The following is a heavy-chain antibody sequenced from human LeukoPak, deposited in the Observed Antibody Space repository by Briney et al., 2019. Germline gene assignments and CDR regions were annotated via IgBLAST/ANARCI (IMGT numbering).Heavy chain of an antibody. CDR1: GGSFSGYY. CDR2: INHSGST. Sequence: SETPSLTCAVYGGSFSGYYWSWIRQPPGKGLEWIGEINHSGSTNYNPSLKSRVTISVDTSKNQFSLRLSSVTAADTAVYYCAPAGYYGSGSYRADVWGKGTTVTISS. CDR3: APAGYYGSGSYRADV. D-gene: IGHD3-10*01. V-gene: IGHV4-34*01. J-gene: IGHJ6*04.